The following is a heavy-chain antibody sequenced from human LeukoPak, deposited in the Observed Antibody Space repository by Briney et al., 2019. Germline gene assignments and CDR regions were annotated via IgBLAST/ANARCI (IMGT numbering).Heavy chain of an antibody. D-gene: IGHD2-2*01. V-gene: IGHV3-11*06. CDR3: ASSGVRWELPAAMMGWFDP. Sequence: PGGSLRLSCAASGFTFNDYYMSWIRQAPGKGLEWLSYINIGGTNTHYADSVKGRFTISRDNSKNTLYLQMNSLRAEDTAVYYCASSGVRWELPAAMMGWFDPWGQGTLVTVSS. CDR2: INIGGTNT. J-gene: IGHJ5*02. CDR1: GFTFNDYY.